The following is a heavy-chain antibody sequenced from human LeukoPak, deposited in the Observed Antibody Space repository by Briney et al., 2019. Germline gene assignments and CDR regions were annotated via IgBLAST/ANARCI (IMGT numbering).Heavy chain of an antibody. D-gene: IGHD2-8*01. Sequence: KPGGSLRLSCAASGFTFSSYNMNWVRQAPGKGLEWVSSMSSSSSYIYYADSVKGRFTISRDNAKNSLYLQMNSLRAEDTAVYYCARDPQGYCTNGVCWYFDLWGRGTLVTVSS. CDR2: MSSSSSYI. J-gene: IGHJ2*01. V-gene: IGHV3-21*01. CDR3: ARDPQGYCTNGVCWYFDL. CDR1: GFTFSSYN.